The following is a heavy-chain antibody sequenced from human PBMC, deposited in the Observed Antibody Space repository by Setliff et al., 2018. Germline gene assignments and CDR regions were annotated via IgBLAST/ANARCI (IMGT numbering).Heavy chain of an antibody. J-gene: IGHJ4*02. Sequence: PSETLSLTCSVSGASISSYFWTWIRQPPGRGLEWIGNIYTSGTTKYNPSLKSRVTISIDTSKSQFSLNLSSVTAADTAVYYCARIAYGSGSYYFDYWGQGTLVTVSS. V-gene: IGHV4-4*08. D-gene: IGHD3-10*01. CDR1: GASISSYF. CDR3: ARIAYGSGSYYFDY. CDR2: IYTSGTT.